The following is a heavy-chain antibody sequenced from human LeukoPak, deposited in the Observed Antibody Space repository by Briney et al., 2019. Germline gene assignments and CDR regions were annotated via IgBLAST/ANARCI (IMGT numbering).Heavy chain of an antibody. J-gene: IGHJ6*03. D-gene: IGHD6-13*01. CDR2: IYYSGST. Sequence: PSETLSLTCTVSGGSISSYYWSWIRQPPGKGLEWIGYIYYSGSTNYNPSLKSRVTISVDTSKNQFSLKLSSVTAADTAVYYCARIAAAGTVGYYYYYMDVWGKGTTVTVSS. CDR3: ARIAAAGTVGYYYYYMDV. CDR1: GGSISSYY. V-gene: IGHV4-59*08.